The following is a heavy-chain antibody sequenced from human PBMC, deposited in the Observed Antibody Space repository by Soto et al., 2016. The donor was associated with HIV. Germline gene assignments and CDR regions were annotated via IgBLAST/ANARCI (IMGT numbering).Heavy chain of an antibody. CDR2: IYSGGST. CDR1: GFTVSSNY. D-gene: IGHD3-22*01. Sequence: EMQLVETGGGLIQPGGSLRLSCAASGFTVSSNYMSWVRQAPGKGLEWVSVIYSGGSTYYADSVKGRFTISRDNSKNTLYLQMNSLRAEDTAVYYCARGVGDSSGYIDDYWGQGTPGHRLL. CDR3: ARGVGDSSGYIDDY. V-gene: IGHV3-53*02. J-gene: IGHJ4*02.